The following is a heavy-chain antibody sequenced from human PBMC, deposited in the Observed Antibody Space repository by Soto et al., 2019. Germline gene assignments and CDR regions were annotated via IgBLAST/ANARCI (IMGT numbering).Heavy chain of an antibody. D-gene: IGHD6-13*01. CDR1: GFTFSSYS. V-gene: IGHV3-21*01. J-gene: IGHJ4*02. CDR3: AREIAAAGNAY. Sequence: PGGSLRLSCAAPGFTFSSYSMNWVRQAPGKGLEWVSSISSSSSYIYYADSVKGRFTISRDNAKNSLYLQMNSLRAEDTAVYYCAREIAAAGNAYWGQGTLVTVSS. CDR2: ISSSSSYI.